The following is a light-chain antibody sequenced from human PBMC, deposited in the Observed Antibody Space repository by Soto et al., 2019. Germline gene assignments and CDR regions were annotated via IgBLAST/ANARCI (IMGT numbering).Light chain of an antibody. V-gene: IGLV2-14*03. CDR2: DVS. CDR1: SSDVGGFDH. CDR3: SSYAGSNREV. Sequence: QSALTQPASVSGSPGQSITISCTGASSDVGGFDHVSWYQQHPGKVPRLLIYDVSSRPSGVSDRFSGSKSGNTASLTVSGLQAEDEADYCCSSYAGSNREVFGTGTKVTVL. J-gene: IGLJ1*01.